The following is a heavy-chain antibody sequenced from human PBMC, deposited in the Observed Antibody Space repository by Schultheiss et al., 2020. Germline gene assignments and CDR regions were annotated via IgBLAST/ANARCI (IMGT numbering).Heavy chain of an antibody. CDR2: ISSSSSYI. CDR3: AKGPNYDFWSGYRAFDI. J-gene: IGHJ3*02. D-gene: IGHD3-3*01. V-gene: IGHV3-21*04. CDR1: GFTFSSYS. Sequence: GGSLRLSCAASGFTFSSYSMNWVRQAPGKGLEWVSSISSSSSYIYYADSVKGRFTISRDNSKNTLYLQMNSLRAEDTAVYYCAKGPNYDFWSGYRAFDIWGQGTMVTVSS.